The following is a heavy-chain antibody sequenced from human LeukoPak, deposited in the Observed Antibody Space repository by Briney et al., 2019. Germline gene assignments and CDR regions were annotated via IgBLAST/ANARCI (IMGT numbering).Heavy chain of an antibody. V-gene: IGHV3-23*01. CDR2: ISGSGGST. CDR3: AKSPNYYDSSGYYPV. Sequence: GGSLSLSCAASGFTFSSYAMSWVRQAPGKGLEWVSAISGSGGSTYYADSVKGRFTISRDNSKNTLYLQMNSLRAEDTAVYYCAKSPNYYDSSGYYPVWGQGTLVTVSS. CDR1: GFTFSSYA. D-gene: IGHD3-22*01. J-gene: IGHJ4*02.